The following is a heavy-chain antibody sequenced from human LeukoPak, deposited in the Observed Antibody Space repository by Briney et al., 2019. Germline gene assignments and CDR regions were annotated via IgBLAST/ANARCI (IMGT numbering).Heavy chain of an antibody. Sequence: GGSLRLSCAASGFTFSSYAMSWVRQAPGKGLEWVSAISGSGGSTYYADSVKGRFTISRDNSKNTLYLQMNSLRAEDTAVYYCAKVGSNYDFWSGYFNDYYYYYMDVWGKGTTATVSS. CDR3: AKVGSNYDFWSGYFNDYYYYYMDV. V-gene: IGHV3-23*01. J-gene: IGHJ6*03. CDR1: GFTFSSYA. CDR2: ISGSGGST. D-gene: IGHD3-3*01.